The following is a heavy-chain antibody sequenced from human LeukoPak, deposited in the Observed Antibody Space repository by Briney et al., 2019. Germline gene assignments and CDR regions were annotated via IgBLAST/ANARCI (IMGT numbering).Heavy chain of an antibody. J-gene: IGHJ3*02. V-gene: IGHV1-46*01. Sequence: APVKVSCKASGYSFTSYYIHWVRLAPGQGLEWMGVINPSGGSTRYAQKFQDRVTMTRDMSTSTVYMELSSLRSEDMAVYYCARDAGNAPPGRGALGGSYSGAFDIWGQGTMVTVSS. CDR2: INPSGGST. D-gene: IGHD1-26*01. CDR1: GYSFTSYY. CDR3: ARDAGNAPPGRGALGGSYSGAFDI.